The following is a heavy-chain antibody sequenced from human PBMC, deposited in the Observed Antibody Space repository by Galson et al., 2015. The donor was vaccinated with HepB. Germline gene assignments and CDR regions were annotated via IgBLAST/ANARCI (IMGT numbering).Heavy chain of an antibody. J-gene: IGHJ5*02. D-gene: IGHD2-15*01. CDR2: IIPILGIA. CDR1: GYTLTSYT. Sequence: SAKVSCKASGYTLTSYTISWVRQAPGQGLEWMGRIIPILGIANYAQKFQGRVTITADKSTSTAYMELSSLGSDDTAVYYGARGALVAVVDATQNNWFDPWGQGTLVTVSS. V-gene: IGHV1-69*02. CDR3: ARGALVAVVDATQNNWFDP.